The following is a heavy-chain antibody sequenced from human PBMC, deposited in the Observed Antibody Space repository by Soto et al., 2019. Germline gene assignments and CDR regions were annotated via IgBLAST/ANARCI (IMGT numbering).Heavy chain of an antibody. CDR2: IDYSGRT. J-gene: IGHJ5*02. V-gene: IGHV4-38-2*02. D-gene: IGHD3-10*01. CDR3: ARDPSYYYGSGSPSWFDP. CDR1: GYLISSGYY. Sequence: WETLSLTCSVSGYLISSGYYWGGVRQTPGKGLEWVGSIDYSGRTYKNPSLKSRVSASVDLSKNQFSLKLSSVTAADTAVYYCARDPSYYYGSGSPSWFDPWGQGTLVTVSS.